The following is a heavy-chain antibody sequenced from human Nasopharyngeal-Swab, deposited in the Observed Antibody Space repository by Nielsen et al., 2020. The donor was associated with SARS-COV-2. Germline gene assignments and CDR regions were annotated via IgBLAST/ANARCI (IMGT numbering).Heavy chain of an antibody. Sequence: GGSLRLSCAASGFTFSSYGMHWARQAPGKGLEWVAVISYDGSNKYYADSVKGRFTISRDNSKNTLYLQMNSLRAEDTAVYYCARARAGSWADAFDIWGQGTMVTVSS. CDR1: GFTFSSYG. CDR3: ARARAGSWADAFDI. CDR2: ISYDGSNK. J-gene: IGHJ3*02. V-gene: IGHV3-30*03. D-gene: IGHD1-26*01.